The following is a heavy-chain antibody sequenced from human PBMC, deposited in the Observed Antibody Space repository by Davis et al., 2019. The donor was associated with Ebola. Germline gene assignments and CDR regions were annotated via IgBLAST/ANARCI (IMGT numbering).Heavy chain of an antibody. V-gene: IGHV3-74*01. CDR3: ARDLGHYDFWSGHIQGAFDI. Sequence: GESLKISCAASGFTFSSYWMHWVRQAPGKGLVWVSRINSDGSSTSYADSVKGRFTISRDNAKNTLYLQMNSLRAEDTAVYYCARDLGHYDFWSGHIQGAFDIWGQGTMVTVSS. CDR2: INSDGSST. J-gene: IGHJ3*02. CDR1: GFTFSSYW. D-gene: IGHD3-3*01.